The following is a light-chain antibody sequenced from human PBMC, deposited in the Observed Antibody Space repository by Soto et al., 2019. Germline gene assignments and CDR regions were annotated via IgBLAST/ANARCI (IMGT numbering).Light chain of an antibody. V-gene: IGLV1-40*01. J-gene: IGLJ3*02. CDR3: QSYDGGLSAWV. Sequence: QSLLTQPPSVSGAPGQRVTISCTGSNSNIGAGYLVHWYQQLPGTAPKLLIYGNVNRPSGVPDRFSGSKSGTSASLAITGLQAEDEADYYCQSYDGGLSAWVFGGGTKLTVL. CDR1: NSNIGAGYL. CDR2: GNV.